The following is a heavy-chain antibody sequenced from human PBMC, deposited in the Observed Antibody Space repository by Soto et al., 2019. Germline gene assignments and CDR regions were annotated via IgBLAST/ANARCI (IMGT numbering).Heavy chain of an antibody. CDR3: AKDRGITIFGVVIWSYGMDV. V-gene: IGHV3-30*18. CDR1: GFTFSSYG. Sequence: GGSLGLSCAASGFTFSSYGMHWVRQAPGKGLEWVAVISYDGSNKYYADSVKGRFTISRDNSKNTLYLQMNSLRAEDTAVYYCAKDRGITIFGVVIWSYGMDVWGQGTTVTVSS. CDR2: ISYDGSNK. D-gene: IGHD3-3*01. J-gene: IGHJ6*02.